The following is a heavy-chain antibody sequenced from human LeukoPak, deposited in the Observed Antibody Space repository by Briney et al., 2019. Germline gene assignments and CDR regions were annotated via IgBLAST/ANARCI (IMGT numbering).Heavy chain of an antibody. V-gene: IGHV3-23*01. CDR1: GFTFSSYA. CDR2: ICGSGVST. CDR3: AKGLYGDTFLNWFDP. D-gene: IGHD2-21*01. J-gene: IGHJ5*02. Sequence: GGSLRLSCAASGFTFSSYAMSWVRPAPGKGLKWGSGICGSGVSTYFTDSVKGRFTVSRDNSKNTMFLQMNSLRAEDTAVYYCAKGLYGDTFLNWFDPWGQGTLVTVSS.